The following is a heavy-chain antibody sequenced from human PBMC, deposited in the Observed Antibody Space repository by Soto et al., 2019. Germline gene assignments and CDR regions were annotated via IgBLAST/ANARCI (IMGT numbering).Heavy chain of an antibody. J-gene: IGHJ4*02. Sequence: VASVKVSCKTSGGIFSDYALSWVRQAPGQGLEWMGRIIPIFGTTIYAQKFHGRVTITADEPTSTAFMELSSLRSEDTAVYYCARFVRHQLPTIDYWGQGALVTVSS. V-gene: IGHV1-69*13. CDR3: ARFVRHQLPTIDY. CDR2: IIPIFGTT. CDR1: GGIFSDYA. D-gene: IGHD1-26*01.